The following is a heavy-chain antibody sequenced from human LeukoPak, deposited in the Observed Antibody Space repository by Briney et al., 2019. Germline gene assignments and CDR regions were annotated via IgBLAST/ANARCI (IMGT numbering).Heavy chain of an antibody. Sequence: GASVKVSCKASGYTFTSYGISWVRQAPGQGLEWMGWISAYNGNTNYAQKLQGRVTMTTDTSTSTAYMELRSLRSDDTAVYCCARDGEEIFGVVIVSPDYYYYMDVWGKGTTVTVSS. J-gene: IGHJ6*03. CDR3: ARDGEEIFGVVIVSPDYYYYMDV. V-gene: IGHV1-18*01. CDR2: ISAYNGNT. D-gene: IGHD3-3*01. CDR1: GYTFTSYG.